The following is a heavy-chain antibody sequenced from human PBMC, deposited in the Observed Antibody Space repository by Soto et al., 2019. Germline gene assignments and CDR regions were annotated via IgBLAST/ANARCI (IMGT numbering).Heavy chain of an antibody. Sequence: LRLSCAASGFTFSSYGMHWVRQAPGKGLEWVAVISYDGSNKYYADSVKGRFTISRDNSKNTLYLQMNSLRAEDTAVYYCAKDAYGDYGPYYYGMDVWGQGTTVTVSS. CDR3: AKDAYGDYGPYYYGMDV. CDR1: GFTFSSYG. D-gene: IGHD4-17*01. CDR2: ISYDGSNK. V-gene: IGHV3-30*18. J-gene: IGHJ6*02.